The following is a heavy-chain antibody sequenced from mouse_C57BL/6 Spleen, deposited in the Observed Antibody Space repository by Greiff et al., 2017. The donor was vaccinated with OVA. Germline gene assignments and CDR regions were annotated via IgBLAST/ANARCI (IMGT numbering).Heavy chain of an antibody. CDR1: GYTFTSYW. V-gene: IGHV1-52*01. J-gene: IGHJ3*01. Sequence: QVQLQQPGAELVRPGSSVKLSCKASGYTFTSYWMHWVKQRPIQGLEWIGNIDPSDSETHYNQKFKDKATLTVDKSSSTAYMQLSSLTSEDSAVYYCARSKREGWFAYWGQGTLVTVSA. CDR3: ARSKREGWFAY. CDR2: IDPSDSET.